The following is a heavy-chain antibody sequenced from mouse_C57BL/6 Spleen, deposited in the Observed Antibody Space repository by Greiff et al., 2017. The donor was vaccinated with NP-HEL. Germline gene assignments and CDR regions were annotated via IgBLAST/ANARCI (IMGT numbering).Heavy chain of an antibody. CDR2: IDPSDSYT. V-gene: IGHV1-69*01. Sequence: VQLQQPGAELVMPGASVKLSCKASGYTFTSYWMHWVKQRPGQGLEWIGEIDPSDSYTNYNQKFKGKSTLTVDKSSSTAYMQLSSLTSEDSAVYYCARLGDYYAMDYWGQGTSVTVSS. J-gene: IGHJ4*01. D-gene: IGHD3-3*01. CDR3: ARLGDYYAMDY. CDR1: GYTFTSYW.